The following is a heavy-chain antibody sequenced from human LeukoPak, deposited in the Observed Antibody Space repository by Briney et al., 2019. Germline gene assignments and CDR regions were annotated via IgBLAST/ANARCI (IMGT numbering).Heavy chain of an antibody. CDR3: AKTGSGSLRYYGMDV. CDR1: GFTFDDYA. V-gene: IGHV3-9*01. CDR2: ISWNSGSI. Sequence: GRSLRLSCAASGFTFDDYAMHWVRQAPGKGLEWVSGISWNSGSIGYADSVKGRFTISRDNAKNSLYLQMNSLRAEDTALYYCAKTGSGSLRYYGMDVWGQGTTVTVSS. D-gene: IGHD3-10*01. J-gene: IGHJ6*02.